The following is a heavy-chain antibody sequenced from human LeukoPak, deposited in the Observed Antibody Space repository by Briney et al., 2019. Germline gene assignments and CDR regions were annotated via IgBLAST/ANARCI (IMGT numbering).Heavy chain of an antibody. J-gene: IGHJ6*03. Sequence: VASVKVSCKASGGTFSSYAVTWVRQAPGQGLEWMAGIIPIFGTADYAQKFQGRVTIAADESTSTAYMELSRLRSEDTAVYYCARAPYSSGGSTNYYYSYYMDVWGTGTTVTVSS. CDR3: ARAPYSSGGSTNYYYSYYMDV. D-gene: IGHD6-19*01. V-gene: IGHV1-69*13. CDR1: GGTFSSYA. CDR2: IIPIFGTA.